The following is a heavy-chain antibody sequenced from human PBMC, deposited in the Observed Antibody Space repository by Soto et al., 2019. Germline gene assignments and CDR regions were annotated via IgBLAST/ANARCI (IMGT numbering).Heavy chain of an antibody. CDR2: ISYDGTNK. D-gene: IGHD1-26*01. CDR1: GFTFSAYG. J-gene: IGHJ6*02. Sequence: QVQLVESGGGVVQPGRSLSLSCAASGFTFSAYGMHWVRQAPGKGLEWVAVISYDGTNKYYADSVKGRCTISRDNSRNTLNLQMNSLRVEDTAVYYCAKVTFSGDYYYYYGMDVWGQGTTVTVSS. CDR3: AKVTFSGDYYYYYGMDV. V-gene: IGHV3-30*18.